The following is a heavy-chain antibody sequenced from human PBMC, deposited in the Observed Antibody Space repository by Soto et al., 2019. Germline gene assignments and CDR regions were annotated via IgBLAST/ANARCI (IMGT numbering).Heavy chain of an antibody. CDR1: GDSVSSNSAA. V-gene: IGHV6-1*01. Sequence: SQTLSLTCAISGDSVSSNSAAWNWIRQSPSRGLEWLGRTYYRSKWYNDYAVSVKSRITINPDTSKNQFSLQLNSVTPEDTPVYYCAREDIVVVPAAVHYYYDYYGMDVWGQGTTVTVSS. J-gene: IGHJ6*02. CDR3: AREDIVVVPAAVHYYYDYYGMDV. CDR2: TYYRSKWYN. D-gene: IGHD2-2*01.